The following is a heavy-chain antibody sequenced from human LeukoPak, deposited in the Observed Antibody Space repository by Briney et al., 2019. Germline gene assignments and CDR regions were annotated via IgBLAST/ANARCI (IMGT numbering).Heavy chain of an antibody. Sequence: GGSLRLPCAASGFTFSSYWMSWVRQAPGKGLEWVANIKKDGSETYYVDSVKGRFTISRDNARNSLYLQMNSLRAEDTAIYYCARDPPRAELLTVFGDVPDYWGQGTLVTVSS. CDR1: GFTFSSYW. J-gene: IGHJ4*02. CDR2: IKKDGSET. D-gene: IGHD3-3*01. CDR3: ARDPPRAELLTVFGDVPDY. V-gene: IGHV3-7*01.